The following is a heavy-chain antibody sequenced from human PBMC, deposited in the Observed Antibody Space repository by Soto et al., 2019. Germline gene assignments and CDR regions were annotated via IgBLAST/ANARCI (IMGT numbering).Heavy chain of an antibody. V-gene: IGHV1-46*01. J-gene: IGHJ4*02. CDR1: GYTFTSYY. CDR3: AGAGDSSGYYHYANYFDY. CDR2: INPSGGST. D-gene: IGHD3-22*01. Sequence: QVQLVQSGAEVKKPGASVKVSCKASGYTFTSYYMHWVRQAHGQGLEWMGIINPSGGSTSYAQKFHGRVTMTRDTSPSTGYIELRRLRSEDKAVYYCAGAGDSSGYYHYANYFDYWGQGTLVTVSS.